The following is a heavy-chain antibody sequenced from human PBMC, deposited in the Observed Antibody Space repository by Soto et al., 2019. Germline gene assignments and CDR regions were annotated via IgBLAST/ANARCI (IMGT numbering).Heavy chain of an antibody. CDR3: AKDRRHQDYCSGGSCYNAFSY. V-gene: IGHV3-30*18. J-gene: IGHJ4*02. Sequence: QVQLVESGGGVVQPGRSLRLSCAASGFTFSSYGMHWVRQAPGKGVEGVAVISVDGSNKYYADSVKGRFTISRVPAKNRLYLQMNSLRAEDTAEYFCAKDRRHQDYCSGGSCYNAFSYWCQGGLVTVS. D-gene: IGHD2-15*01. CDR1: GFTFSSYG. CDR2: ISVDGSNK.